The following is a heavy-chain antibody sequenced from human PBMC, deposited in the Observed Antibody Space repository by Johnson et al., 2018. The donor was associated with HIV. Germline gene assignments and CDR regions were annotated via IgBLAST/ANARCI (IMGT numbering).Heavy chain of an antibody. V-gene: IGHV3-30*18. J-gene: IGHJ3*02. Sequence: VQLVESGGGLVKPGGSLRLTCSASGFTFSIYGMHWVRQPPGKRLEWMTGFSNDVTSKYYANSVKGRFTISRDIFKNTLYLQMNSLRAEDTAVYYCAKDLGDFWSGYYFDIWGQGTMVTVSS. CDR2: FSNDVTSK. CDR3: AKDLGDFWSGYYFDI. CDR1: GFTFSIYG. D-gene: IGHD3-3*01.